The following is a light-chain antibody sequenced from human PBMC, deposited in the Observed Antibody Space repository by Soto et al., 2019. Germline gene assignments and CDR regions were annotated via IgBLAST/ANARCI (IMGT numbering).Light chain of an antibody. Sequence: DIQMTQSPSTLSASVGDRITITCRASEIISSWLAWFQQKPGKAPKVLIYGASNLQSGVPPRFSGSGSGTDFTLAISSLQPEDSASYYCLQYVNYPRTFGQGTRVDIK. CDR2: GAS. CDR3: LQYVNYPRT. J-gene: IGKJ1*01. CDR1: EIISSW. V-gene: IGKV1-5*01.